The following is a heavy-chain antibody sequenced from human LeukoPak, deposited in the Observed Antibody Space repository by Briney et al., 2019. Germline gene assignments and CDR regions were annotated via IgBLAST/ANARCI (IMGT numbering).Heavy chain of an antibody. J-gene: IGHJ4*02. CDR1: GFTFTSSA. CDR3: AVDQGRPAGDAFDY. CDR2: IVLGSGNT. Sequence: SVKVSCKVSGFTFTSSAAQWVRQARGQRLEWIGWIVLGSGNTNYAQKFQERLTITRDMSTTTAYMELSSLTSGDTAVYFCAVDQGRPAGDAFDYWGQGTLVTVSS. V-gene: IGHV1-58*01. D-gene: IGHD2-2*01.